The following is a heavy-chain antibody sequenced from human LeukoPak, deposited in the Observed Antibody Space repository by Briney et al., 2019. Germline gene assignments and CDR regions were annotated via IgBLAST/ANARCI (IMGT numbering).Heavy chain of an antibody. CDR3: ARFPDDRYSSSYDRNWSDP. V-gene: IGHV4-39*01. CDR1: GGSISSSSYY. J-gene: IGHJ5*02. D-gene: IGHD6-13*01. CDR2: IYYSGST. Sequence: SETLSLTCTVSGGSISSSSYYWGWIRQPPGKGLEWIGSIYYSGSTYYNPSLKSRVTISVDTSKNQFSLKLSSVTAADTAVYYCARFPDDRYSSSYDRNWSDPWGQGTLVTVSS.